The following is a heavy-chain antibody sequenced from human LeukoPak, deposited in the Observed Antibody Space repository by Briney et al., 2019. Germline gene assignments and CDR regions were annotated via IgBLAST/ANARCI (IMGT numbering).Heavy chain of an antibody. CDR1: GSIFTTYW. J-gene: IGHJ4*02. D-gene: IGHD4-17*01. Sequence: GGSLQISCQTSGSIFTTYWIAWVRQLPGKGLEWMGIIYPGDSDTRYSPSFQGQVTISADKSINTAYLQWSSLKASDTAMYYCARQSTTSSPSDYWGQGTLVTVSS. CDR3: ARQSTTSSPSDY. V-gene: IGHV5-51*01. CDR2: IYPGDSDT.